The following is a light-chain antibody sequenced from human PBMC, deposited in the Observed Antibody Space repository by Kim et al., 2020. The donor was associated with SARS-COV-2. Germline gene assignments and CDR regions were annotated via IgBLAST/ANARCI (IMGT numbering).Light chain of an antibody. CDR1: QSLSSNF. CDR3: QQYATSPET. Sequence: ENVLTQSPGTLSLSPGERATLSCRASQSLSSNFLAWYQQKAGQAPRLVIYSASSRASGIPDRFSGSGSGTDFTLTISTLEPEDFAVYYCQQYATSPETFGQGTKVEIK. CDR2: SAS. J-gene: IGKJ1*01. V-gene: IGKV3-20*01.